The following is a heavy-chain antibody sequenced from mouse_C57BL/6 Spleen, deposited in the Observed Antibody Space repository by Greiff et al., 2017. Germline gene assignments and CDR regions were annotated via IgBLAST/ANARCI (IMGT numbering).Heavy chain of an antibody. D-gene: IGHD2-3*01. Sequence: QVHVKQSGAELVKPGASVKMSCKASGYTFTSYWITWVKQRPGQGLEWIGDIYPGSGSTNYNEKFKSKATLTVDTSSSTAYMQLSSLTSEDSAVYYCAREGDGYSWFAYWGQGTLVTVSA. CDR2: IYPGSGST. J-gene: IGHJ3*01. CDR3: AREGDGYSWFAY. V-gene: IGHV1-55*01. CDR1: GYTFTSYW.